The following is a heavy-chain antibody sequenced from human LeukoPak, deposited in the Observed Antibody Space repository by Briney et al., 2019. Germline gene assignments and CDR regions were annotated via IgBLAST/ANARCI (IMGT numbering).Heavy chain of an antibody. Sequence: IGSIYYSGTPYSPPSLNSRVTISVDTSKNQFSLKLSSVTAADTAVYYCASHDYSPNWFDPWGQGTLVTVSS. D-gene: IGHD4-11*01. J-gene: IGHJ5*02. V-gene: IGHV4-39*01. CDR3: ASHDYSPNWFDP. CDR2: IYYSGTP.